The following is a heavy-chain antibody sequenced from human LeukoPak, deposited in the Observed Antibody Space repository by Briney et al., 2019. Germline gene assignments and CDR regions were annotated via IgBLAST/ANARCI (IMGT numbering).Heavy chain of an antibody. CDR3: ARAFRGGSFDY. D-gene: IGHD3-16*01. V-gene: IGHV3-7*01. J-gene: IGHJ4*02. CDR2: IKQDGREK. CDR1: GFTFSSYW. Sequence: PGGSLGLSCAASGFTFSSYWMSWVRQAPGKGLEWVANIKQDGREKYYVDAVKGRFTISRDNAKNSLYLQMNSLRAEDTAVYYCARAFRGGSFDYWGQGTLVTVSS.